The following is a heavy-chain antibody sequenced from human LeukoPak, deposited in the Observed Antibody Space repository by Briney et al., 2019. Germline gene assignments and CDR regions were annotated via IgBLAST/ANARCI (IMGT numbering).Heavy chain of an antibody. CDR3: ARFKLSSGYRPFDY. CDR2: ISSSDSPI. Sequence: GGSLRLSCAASGFTFSDYYMTWIRQAPGKGLEWVSYISSSDSPIYYADSVKGRFTISRDNAKNSLYLQMTSLRAEDTAVYFCARFKLSSGYRPFDYWGQGTLVTVST. V-gene: IGHV3-11*04. J-gene: IGHJ4*02. CDR1: GFTFSDYY. D-gene: IGHD5-12*01.